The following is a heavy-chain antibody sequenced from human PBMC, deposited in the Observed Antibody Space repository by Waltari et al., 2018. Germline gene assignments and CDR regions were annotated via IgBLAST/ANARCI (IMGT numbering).Heavy chain of an antibody. V-gene: IGHV1-3*01. D-gene: IGHD3-10*01. CDR1: GYTFTSYA. J-gene: IGHJ4*02. Sequence: QVQLVQSGAEVKKPGASVKVSCKASGYTFTSYAMHWVRQAPGQRLEWMGWINAGNGNTKYSQKFQGRVTITRDTSASTADMELSSLRSEDTAVYYCARVGITMVQGVIPDYFDYWGQGTLVTVSS. CDR3: ARVGITMVQGVIPDYFDY. CDR2: INAGNGNT.